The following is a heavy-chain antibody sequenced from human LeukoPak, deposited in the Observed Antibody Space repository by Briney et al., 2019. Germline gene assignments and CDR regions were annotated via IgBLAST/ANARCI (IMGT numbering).Heavy chain of an antibody. D-gene: IGHD6-19*01. Sequence: GGSLRLSCAASGFTFSKYAMSWVRQAPGKGLEWVSTISNSVGTTYYADSVKGRFTISRDNSRNTLYLQVNSLRAEDTALYYCARALYGSGWCQDYWGQGTLVTVSS. CDR3: ARALYGSGWCQDY. J-gene: IGHJ4*02. CDR2: ISNSVGTT. V-gene: IGHV3-23*01. CDR1: GFTFSKYA.